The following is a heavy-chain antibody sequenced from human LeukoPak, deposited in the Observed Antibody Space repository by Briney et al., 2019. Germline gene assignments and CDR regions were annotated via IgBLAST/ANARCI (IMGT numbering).Heavy chain of an antibody. CDR1: RGTFSSYA. J-gene: IGHJ4*02. Sequence: SVKVSCKASRGTFSSYAISWVRQAPGQGLEWMGGIIPIFGTANYAQKFQGRVTITADKSTSTAYMELSSLRSEDTAVYYCARGLNDYGGNSDYWGQGTLVTVSS. CDR3: ARGLNDYGGNSDY. D-gene: IGHD4-23*01. V-gene: IGHV1-69*06. CDR2: IIPIFGTA.